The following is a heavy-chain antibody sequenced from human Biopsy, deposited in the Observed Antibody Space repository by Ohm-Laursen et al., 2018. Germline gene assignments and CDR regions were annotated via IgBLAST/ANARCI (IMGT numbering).Heavy chain of an antibody. CDR3: ARHDGNGPFALDS. V-gene: IGHV4-39*01. CDR2: VYHSGTT. CDR1: GGSISSGSNY. J-gene: IGHJ4*02. D-gene: IGHD5-24*01. Sequence: GTLSLTCTVSGGSISSGSNYWAWIRQPPGKGLEWIGSVYHSGTTYYSPSLKSRVTISVDTSKNQLSRKVTSVTAADTAAYYCARHDGNGPFALDSWGQGTLVTVSS.